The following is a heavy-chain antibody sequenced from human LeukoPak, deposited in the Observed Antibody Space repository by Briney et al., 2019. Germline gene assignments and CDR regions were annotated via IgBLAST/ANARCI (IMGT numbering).Heavy chain of an antibody. CDR3: AKSLARVAAPTPYDY. V-gene: IGHV3-23*01. CDR2: ISSSGSGGNT. D-gene: IGHD6-13*01. CDR1: GVTLSSYA. Sequence: GGSLRLSCTASGVTLSSYAMSWARQAPGKGLEWVSGISSSGSGGNTYYADSVKGRFTISRDSSKNTLFLHMNTLRAEDTAIYYCAKSLARVAAPTPYDYWGQGALVTVSS. J-gene: IGHJ4*02.